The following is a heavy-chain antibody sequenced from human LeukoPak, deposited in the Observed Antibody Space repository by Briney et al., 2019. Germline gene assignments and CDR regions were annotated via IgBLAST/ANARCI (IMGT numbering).Heavy chain of an antibody. CDR3: AKIATVMFDY. CDR2: ISGSGGST. D-gene: IGHD4-17*01. CDR1: GFSFSNDW. Sequence: PGGSLRLSCAASGFSFSNDWMCWVRQAPGKGLEWVSAISGSGGSTYYADSVKGRFTISRDNSKNTLYLQMNSLRAEDTAVYYCAKIATVMFDYWGQGTLVTVSS. V-gene: IGHV3-23*01. J-gene: IGHJ4*02.